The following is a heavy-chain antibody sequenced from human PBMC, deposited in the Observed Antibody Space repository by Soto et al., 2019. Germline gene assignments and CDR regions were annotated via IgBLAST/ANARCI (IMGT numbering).Heavy chain of an antibody. CDR1: GFTFSSYA. J-gene: IGHJ4*02. Sequence: QVQLVESGGGVVQPGRSLRLSCAASGFTFSSYAMHWVRQAPGKGLEWVAVISYDGSNKYYADSVQGRFTISRDNSKNTLYLQMNSLRAEDTAVYYCAREVTGAIDYWGQGTLVTVSS. CDR2: ISYDGSNK. CDR3: AREVTGAIDY. V-gene: IGHV3-30-3*01. D-gene: IGHD3-9*01.